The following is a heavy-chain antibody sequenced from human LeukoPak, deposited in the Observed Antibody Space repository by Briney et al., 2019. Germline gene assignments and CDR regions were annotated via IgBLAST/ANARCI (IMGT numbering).Heavy chain of an antibody. CDR3: AGRGRRYFRD. CDR2: IYDSGNT. V-gene: IGHV4-59*08. CDR1: GACISSDY. J-gene: IGHJ1*01. Sequence: SETLSLTCTVSGACISSDYWSWIRQSPGKGLEWIGYIYDSGNTDYNPSLKSRVSISMNTSKNQFSLNLSSVTDADAAVYYCAGRGRRYFRDWGQGTLVTVSS.